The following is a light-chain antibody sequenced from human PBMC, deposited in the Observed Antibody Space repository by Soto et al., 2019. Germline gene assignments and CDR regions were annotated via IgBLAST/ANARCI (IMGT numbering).Light chain of an antibody. CDR1: SSDVGGYNY. CDR2: EVS. CDR3: SSHTSYSTRV. Sequence: QSVLTQPASVSGSPGQSIAISCTRTSSDVGGYNYVSWYQQHPGKAPKLMIHEVSNRPSGVSDRFSGSKSGNTASLTISGVQADDEADYYCSSHTSYSTRVFGTGTKVTVL. J-gene: IGLJ1*01. V-gene: IGLV2-14*01.